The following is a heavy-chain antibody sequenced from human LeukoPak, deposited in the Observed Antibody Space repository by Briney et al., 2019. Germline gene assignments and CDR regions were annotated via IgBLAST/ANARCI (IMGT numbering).Heavy chain of an antibody. CDR3: ARDYRVNYYDSSGYAD. CDR1: GYTFTSYY. J-gene: IGHJ4*02. Sequence: ASVKVSCKASGYTFTSYYMHWVRQAPGQGLEWMGIINPSGGSTSYAQKFQGRVTITRNTSISTAYMELSSLRSEDTAVYYCARDYRVNYYDSSGYADWGQGTLVTVSS. V-gene: IGHV1-46*01. CDR2: INPSGGST. D-gene: IGHD3-22*01.